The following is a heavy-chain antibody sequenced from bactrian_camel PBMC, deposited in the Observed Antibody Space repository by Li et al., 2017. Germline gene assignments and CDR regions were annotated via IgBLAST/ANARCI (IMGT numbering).Heavy chain of an antibody. CDR3: ALKSRFCYRPDISSDDYNY. J-gene: IGHJ4*01. CDR2: IYTGDSST. Sequence: HVQLVESGGGSVQAGGSLRLSCAVSASTYTSNFMAWFRQVPGKEREGVAAIYTGDSSTYYADSVKGRFTISKDNAKNTLYLQMNNLKAEDTAVYYCALKSRFCYRPDISSDDYNYWGQGTQVTVS. D-gene: IGHD2*01. V-gene: IGHV3S1*01. CDR1: ASTYTSNF.